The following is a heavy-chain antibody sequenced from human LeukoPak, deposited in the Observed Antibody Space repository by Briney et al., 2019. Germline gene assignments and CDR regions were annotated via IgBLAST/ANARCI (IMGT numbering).Heavy chain of an antibody. CDR1: GFTFDDYA. J-gene: IGHJ5*02. Sequence: PGGSLRLSCAASGFTFDDYAMHWVRQAPGKGLEWVSLISGDGGSTYYADSVKGRFTISRDNSKNSLYLQMNSLRTEDTALYYCAKDVYCSSTSCPPRADPWGQGTLVTVSP. D-gene: IGHD2-2*01. CDR2: ISGDGGST. V-gene: IGHV3-43*02. CDR3: AKDVYCSSTSCPPRADP.